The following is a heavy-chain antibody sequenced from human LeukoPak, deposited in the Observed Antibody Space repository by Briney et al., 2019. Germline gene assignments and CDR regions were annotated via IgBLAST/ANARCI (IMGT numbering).Heavy chain of an antibody. Sequence: PGGSLRLSCAASGFTFSSYWMSWVRQAPGKGLEWVANIKQDGSEKYYVDSVKGRFTISRDNAKNSLYLQMNSLRAEDTAVYYCARDSDYGDYYFDYWGRGTLVTVSS. V-gene: IGHV3-7*03. J-gene: IGHJ4*02. CDR1: GFTFSSYW. CDR3: ARDSDYGDYYFDY. D-gene: IGHD4-17*01. CDR2: IKQDGSEK.